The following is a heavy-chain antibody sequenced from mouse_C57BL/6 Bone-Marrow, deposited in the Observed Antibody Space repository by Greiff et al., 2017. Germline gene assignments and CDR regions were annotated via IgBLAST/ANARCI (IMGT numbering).Heavy chain of an antibody. Sequence: QVQLQESGPGLVQPSQSLSITCTVSGFSLTSYGVHWVRQPPGKGLEWLGVIWSGGSTDYNAAFISRLSISKDNSKSQVFFKMNSLQADDTTIYYCAKNSGYYGSSDEGYFDVGGTGTTVTVSS. CDR2: IWSGGST. CDR1: GFSLTSYG. V-gene: IGHV2-4*01. CDR3: AKNSGYYGSSDEGYFDV. D-gene: IGHD1-1*01. J-gene: IGHJ1*03.